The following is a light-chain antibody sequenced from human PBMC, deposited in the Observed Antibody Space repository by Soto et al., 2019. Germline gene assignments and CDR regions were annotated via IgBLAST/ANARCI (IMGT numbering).Light chain of an antibody. CDR2: AAS. CDR1: QSVSRN. Sequence: EIVLTQSPGTLSLSPGEKATLSCRASQSVSRNFLAWYQQRPGQAPRLLIYAASTRATGIPARFSGSGSGTEFTLTISSLQSEDFAVYYCQQYNNWWTFGQGTKVDI. CDR3: QQYNNWWT. J-gene: IGKJ1*01. V-gene: IGKV3-15*01.